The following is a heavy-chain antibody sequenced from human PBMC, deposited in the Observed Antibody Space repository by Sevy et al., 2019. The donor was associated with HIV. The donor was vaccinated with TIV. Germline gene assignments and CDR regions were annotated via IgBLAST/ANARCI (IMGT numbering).Heavy chain of an antibody. J-gene: IGHJ5*02. CDR1: GYTFTGYY. CDR2: INPNSGGT. V-gene: IGHV1-2*02. Sequence: ASVKVSCKASGYTFTGYYMHWVRQAPGQGLEWMGWINPNSGGTNYAQKFQGRVTMTRDTSISTAYMELSRLRSDDTAVYYCAREPDSNYYDSSGYSNWFDPWGQGTLVTVSS. D-gene: IGHD3-22*01. CDR3: AREPDSNYYDSSGYSNWFDP.